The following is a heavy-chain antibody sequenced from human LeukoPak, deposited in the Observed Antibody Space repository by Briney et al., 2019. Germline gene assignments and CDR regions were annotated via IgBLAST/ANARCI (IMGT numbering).Heavy chain of an antibody. V-gene: IGHV1-46*01. CDR3: ARADCSSTSCHTPRGYWFDP. CDR1: GYTFTSYY. Sequence: ASVKVSCKASGYTFTSYYMHWVRQAPGQGLEWMGIINPSGGSTSYAQKFQGRVTMTRDTSTSTVYMELSSLRCEDTAVYYCARADCSSTSCHTPRGYWFDPWGQGTLVTVSS. D-gene: IGHD2-2*02. CDR2: INPSGGST. J-gene: IGHJ5*02.